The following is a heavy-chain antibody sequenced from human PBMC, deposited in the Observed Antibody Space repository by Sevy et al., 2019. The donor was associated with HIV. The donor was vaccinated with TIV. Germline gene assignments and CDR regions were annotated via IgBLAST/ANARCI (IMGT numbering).Heavy chain of an antibody. CDR1: GFTFSRYW. Sequence: GGSLRLSCAASGFTFSRYWMSWVRQAPGKGLEWVANIKQDEDGSEKYYVDSVKGRFTISRDNAKNSLYLQMNSLRAEDTAVYYCARAFLVARGTRFDYWGQGTLVTVSS. J-gene: IGHJ4*02. CDR3: ARAFLVARGTRFDY. D-gene: IGHD5-12*01. CDR2: IKQDEDGSEK. V-gene: IGHV3-7*01.